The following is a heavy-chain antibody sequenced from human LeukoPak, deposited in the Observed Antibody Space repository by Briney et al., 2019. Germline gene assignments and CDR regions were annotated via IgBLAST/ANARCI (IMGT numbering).Heavy chain of an antibody. J-gene: IGHJ4*02. Sequence: PGGTLRLSCAASGFTFSSYAMSWVRQAPGKGLKWVSAISGSGGSTYYADSVKGRFTISRDNSKNTLYLQMNSLRAEDTAVYYCAKDLVPYYYDSSGGNPWYYFDYWGQGTLVTVSS. V-gene: IGHV3-23*01. CDR1: GFTFSSYA. D-gene: IGHD3-22*01. CDR3: AKDLVPYYYDSSGGNPWYYFDY. CDR2: ISGSGGST.